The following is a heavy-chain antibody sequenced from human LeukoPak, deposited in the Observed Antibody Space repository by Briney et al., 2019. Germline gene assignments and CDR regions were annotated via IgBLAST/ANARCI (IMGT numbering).Heavy chain of an antibody. V-gene: IGHV3-74*01. CDR3: ARSYPLSLLDY. CDR1: GFTFSSYW. J-gene: IGHJ4*02. D-gene: IGHD1-26*01. CDR2: INSDGSST. Sequence: PGGSLRLSCAASGFTFSSYWMHWVRQAPGKGLVWVSRINSDGSSTSYADSVKGRSTISRDNAKNTLYLQMNSLRAEDTAVYYCARSYPLSLLDYWGQGTLVTVSS.